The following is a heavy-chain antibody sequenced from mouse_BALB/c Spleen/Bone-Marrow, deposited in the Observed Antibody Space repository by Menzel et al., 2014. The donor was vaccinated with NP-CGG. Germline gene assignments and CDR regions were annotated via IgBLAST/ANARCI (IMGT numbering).Heavy chain of an antibody. CDR3: ARDGYDDY. CDR2: IRNKANGYTT. J-gene: IGHJ2*02. Sequence: VQLQQSGGGLVQPGGSLRLSCATSGFTFTDYYMSWVRQPPGKALEWLGFIRNKANGYTTEYSASVKGRFTISRDNSQSILYLQMNTLRAEDSATYYCARDGYDDYWGQGTSLTGSS. D-gene: IGHD2-2*01. CDR1: GFTFTDYY. V-gene: IGHV7-3*02.